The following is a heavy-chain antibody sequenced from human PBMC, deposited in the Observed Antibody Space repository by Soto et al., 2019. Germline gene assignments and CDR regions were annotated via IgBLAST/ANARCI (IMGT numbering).Heavy chain of an antibody. J-gene: IGHJ4*02. D-gene: IGHD3-10*01. V-gene: IGHV3-23*01. Sequence: EVQLLESGGGLVQPGGSLRLSCAASGFTFSSYAMSWVRQAPGKGLEWVSAISGSGGSTYYADSVKGVFTISRDNSKNKLYLQMNSLRAGDTAVYYCAKDRLSSLVRGVITPLSDWGQGTLVTVSS. CDR3: AKDRLSSLVRGVITPLSD. CDR1: GFTFSSYA. CDR2: ISGSGGST.